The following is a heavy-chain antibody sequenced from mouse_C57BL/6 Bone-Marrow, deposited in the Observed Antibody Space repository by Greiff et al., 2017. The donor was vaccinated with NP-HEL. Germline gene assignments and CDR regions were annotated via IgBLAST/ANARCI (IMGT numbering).Heavy chain of an antibody. D-gene: IGHD2-3*01. CDR1: GYTFTSYW. Sequence: VKLQQPGAELVMPGASVKLSCKASGYTFTSYWMHWVKQRPGQGLEWIGEIDPSDSYTNYNQKFKGKSTLTVDKSSSTAYMQLSSLTSEDSAVYYCARDGLEYYFDYWGQGTTLTVSS. J-gene: IGHJ2*01. CDR3: ARDGLEYYFDY. V-gene: IGHV1-69*01. CDR2: IDPSDSYT.